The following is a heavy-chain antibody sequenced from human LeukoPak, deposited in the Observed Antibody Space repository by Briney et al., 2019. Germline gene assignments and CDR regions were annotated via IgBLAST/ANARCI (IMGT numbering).Heavy chain of an antibody. CDR2: INHSGST. Sequence: SETLSLTCAVYGGSFSGYYWSWIRQPPGKGLEWIGEINHSGSTNYNPSLKSRVTISVDTSKNQFSLTLNSVTAADTAVYFCGTTEHDSGDYWGQGTLVTVSS. J-gene: IGHJ4*02. CDR3: GTTEHDSGDY. V-gene: IGHV4-34*01. D-gene: IGHD6-25*01. CDR1: GGSFSGYY.